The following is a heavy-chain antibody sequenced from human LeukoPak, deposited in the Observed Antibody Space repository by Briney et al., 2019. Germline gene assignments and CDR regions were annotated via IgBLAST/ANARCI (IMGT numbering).Heavy chain of an antibody. CDR1: GYTFTSYG. CDR3: ARLKRGIGAAGTSLRGWFDP. CDR2: IIPIFDTS. Sequence: SVKVSCKASGYTFTSYGISWVRQAPGQGLEWMGGIIPIFDTSNYAQKFQGRVTFTSDDSTSTAYMGLSSLRSEDTAVYYCARLKRGIGAAGTSLRGWFDPWGQGTLVTVSS. J-gene: IGHJ5*02. V-gene: IGHV1-69*13. D-gene: IGHD6-13*01.